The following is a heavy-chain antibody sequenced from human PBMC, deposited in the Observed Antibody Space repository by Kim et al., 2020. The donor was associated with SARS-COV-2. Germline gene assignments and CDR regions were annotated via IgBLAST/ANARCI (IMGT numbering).Heavy chain of an antibody. CDR1: GGTFSSYA. J-gene: IGHJ5*02. V-gene: IGHV1-69*13. Sequence: SVKVSCKASGGTFSSYAISWVRQAPGQGLEWMGGIIPIFGTANYAQKFQGRVTITADESTSTAYMELSSLRSEDTAVYYCARGLVRGVINWFDPWGQGTLVTVSS. D-gene: IGHD3-10*01. CDR3: ARGLVRGVINWFDP. CDR2: IIPIFGTA.